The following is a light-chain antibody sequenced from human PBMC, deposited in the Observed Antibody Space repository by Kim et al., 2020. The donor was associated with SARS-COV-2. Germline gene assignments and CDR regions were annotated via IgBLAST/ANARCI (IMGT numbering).Light chain of an antibody. CDR2: GTN. J-gene: IGLJ2*01. V-gene: IGLV3-19*01. CDR3: NSRDSSGYHVV. CDR1: SLRSYY. Sequence: ALGQTVRITCQGDSLRSYYASWYQQKPGQAPVLVIYGTNNRPSGIADRFSGSRSESTASLTITGAQAEDEADYYCNSRDSSGYHVVFGGGTQLTVL.